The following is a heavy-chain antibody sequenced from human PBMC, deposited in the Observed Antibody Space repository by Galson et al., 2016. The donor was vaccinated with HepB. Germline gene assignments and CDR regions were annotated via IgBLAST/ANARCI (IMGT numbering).Heavy chain of an antibody. J-gene: IGHJ3*02. CDR3: PRDPTRPWANAASDI. D-gene: IGHD1-1*01. Sequence: SETLSLTCAVSGYSISSGYCWGWIRQPPGKGLEWIGNICHSGNTYFNPSLESRVTISVDTSKNQFSLEVNSVTAADTAVYYLPRDPTRPWANAASDIWGQGTMVTVSS. CDR2: ICHSGNT. CDR1: GYSISSGYC. V-gene: IGHV4-38-2*02.